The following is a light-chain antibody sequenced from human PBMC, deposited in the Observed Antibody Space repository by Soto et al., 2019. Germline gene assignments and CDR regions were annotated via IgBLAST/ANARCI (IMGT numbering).Light chain of an antibody. J-gene: IGLJ2*01. CDR1: SSNIGAGYD. CDR2: GNS. V-gene: IGLV1-40*01. CDR3: QSYDSSLSVV. Sequence: QSALTQPPSVSGAPGQRVTISCIGSSSNIGAGYDVHWYQQLPGTAPKLLIYGNSNRPSGVPDRFSGSKSGTSASLAITGLQAEDEADYYCQSYDSSLSVVFGGGTKLTVL.